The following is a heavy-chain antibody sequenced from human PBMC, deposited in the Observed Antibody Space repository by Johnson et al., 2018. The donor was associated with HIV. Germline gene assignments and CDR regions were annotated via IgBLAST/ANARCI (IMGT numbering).Heavy chain of an antibody. D-gene: IGHD1-14*01. CDR2: ISYDGSNK. CDR3: TAERGYAFDI. CDR1: GFTFSSSG. V-gene: IGHV3-30*03. Sequence: QVQLVESGGGVVQPGRSLRLSCVASGFTFSSSGMHWVRQAPGKGLEWVAVISYDGSNKYYADSVKGRFTISRDNSKNTLYLQMNSLKTEDTAVYYCTAERGYAFDICGQGTMVTVSS. J-gene: IGHJ3*02.